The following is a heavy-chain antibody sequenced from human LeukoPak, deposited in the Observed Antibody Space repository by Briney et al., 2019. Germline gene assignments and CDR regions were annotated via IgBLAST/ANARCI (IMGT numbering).Heavy chain of an antibody. J-gene: IGHJ4*02. CDR2: IRGSGGST. Sequence: PGGSLRLSCAASGFTFSSYAMSWVRQAPGKGLEWVSAIRGSGGSTYYADSVKGRFTISRDNSKNTLYLQMNSLRAEDTAVYYCAKSSAVIVVVPAARSPFDYWGQGTLVTVSS. D-gene: IGHD2-2*01. V-gene: IGHV3-23*01. CDR3: AKSSAVIVVVPAARSPFDY. CDR1: GFTFSSYA.